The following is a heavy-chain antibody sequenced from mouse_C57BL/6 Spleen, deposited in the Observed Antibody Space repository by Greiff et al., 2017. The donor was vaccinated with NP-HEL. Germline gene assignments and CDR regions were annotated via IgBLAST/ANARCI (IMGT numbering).Heavy chain of an antibody. CDR3: ARSLYGSRGDYFDY. J-gene: IGHJ2*01. CDR2: IYPRDGST. Sequence: VKLMESGPELVKPGASVKLSCKASGYTFTSYDINWVKQRPGQGLEWIGWIYPRDGSTKYNEKFKGKATLTVDTSSSTAYMELHSLTSEDSAVYFCARSLYGSRGDYFDYWGQGTTLTVSS. CDR1: GYTFTSYD. D-gene: IGHD1-1*01. V-gene: IGHV1-85*01.